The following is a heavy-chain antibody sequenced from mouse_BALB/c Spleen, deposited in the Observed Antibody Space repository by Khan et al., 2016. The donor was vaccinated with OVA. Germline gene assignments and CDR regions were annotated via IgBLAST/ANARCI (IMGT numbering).Heavy chain of an antibody. CDR2: ITNSGST. CDR3: ASELGRYYAMDY. D-gene: IGHD4-1*01. Sequence: VQLQQSGPGLVKPSQSLSLTCTVTGYSITRDYAWNWIRQFPGNKLEWMGYITNSGSTNYNPSLKSRISITRDTSKNKFFLQLNSVTTEDTATYYCASELGRYYAMDYCGQGTSVTISS. J-gene: IGHJ4*01. V-gene: IGHV3-2*02. CDR1: GYSITRDYA.